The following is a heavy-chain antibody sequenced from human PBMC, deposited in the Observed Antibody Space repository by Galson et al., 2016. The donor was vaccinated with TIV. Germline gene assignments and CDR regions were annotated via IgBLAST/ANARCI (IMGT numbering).Heavy chain of an antibody. Sequence: SLRLSCAASGFTFSSYGMTWVRQAPGKGLEWVSLISGSGGSTCYADSVKGRFTVSRDNSKNTLFLRMNSLRVEDTAIYYCARDRGRETPLRIEAKGPHDASDIWGQGTMVTVSS. V-gene: IGHV3-23*01. CDR1: GFTFSSYG. CDR2: ISGSGGST. D-gene: IGHD6-13*01. J-gene: IGHJ3*02. CDR3: ARDRGRETPLRIEAKGPHDASDI.